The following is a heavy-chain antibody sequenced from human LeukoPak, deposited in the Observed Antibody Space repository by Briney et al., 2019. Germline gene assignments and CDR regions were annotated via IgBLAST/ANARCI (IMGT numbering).Heavy chain of an antibody. CDR2: ISYDGSNK. V-gene: IGHV3-30*03. CDR3: ARPRGAAAGTFGFDP. CDR1: GFTFTSYV. J-gene: IGHJ5*02. D-gene: IGHD6-13*01. Sequence: GRSLRLSCAASGFTFTSYVMHWVRQAPGKGLQWVALISYDGSNKYYADSVKGRFTISRDNSKNTLYLQMNSLRAEDTAVYYCARPRGAAAGTFGFDPWGQGTLVTVSS.